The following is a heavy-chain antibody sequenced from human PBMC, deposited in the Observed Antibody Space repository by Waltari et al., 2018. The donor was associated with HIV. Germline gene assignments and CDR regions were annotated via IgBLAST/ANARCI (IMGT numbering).Heavy chain of an antibody. J-gene: IGHJ4*02. CDR2: MNPNGGAT. CDR3: VRDRGLNWNGDI. V-gene: IGHV1-2*02. CDR1: GYTFTDHY. Sequence: QVQLVQSGAEVKRPGASVKVSCKASGYTFTDHYVFWVRQVPGPGLEWMGWMNPNGGATKYAQKVQGRISMTRDTSITTAYMELSGLRSDDTAIFYCVRDRGLNWNGDIWGQGTLVTVSS. D-gene: IGHD3-3*01.